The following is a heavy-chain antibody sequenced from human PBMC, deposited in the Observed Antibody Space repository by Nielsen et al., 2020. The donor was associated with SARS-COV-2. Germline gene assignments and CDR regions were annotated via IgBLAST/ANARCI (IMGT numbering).Heavy chain of an antibody. J-gene: IGHJ4*02. CDR2: ISWNSGSI. V-gene: IGHV3-9*01. D-gene: IGHD4-17*01. CDR3: GTTGY. CDR1: GFTFDDYA. Sequence: GGSPRLSCAASGFTFDDYAMHWVRQAPGKGLEWVSGISWNSGSIGYADSVKGRFTISRDNAKNSLYLQMNSLRAEDTALYYCGTTGYWGQGTLVTVSS.